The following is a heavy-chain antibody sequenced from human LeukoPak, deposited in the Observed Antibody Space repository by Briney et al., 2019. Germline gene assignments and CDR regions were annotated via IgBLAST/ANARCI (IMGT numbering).Heavy chain of an antibody. J-gene: IGHJ4*02. CDR3: ARVYRSSSGYCFDY. V-gene: IGHV3-7*01. Sequence: GGSLRLSCAASGFTLTTYWMSWVRQAPGKGLEWVANIKQDGTEKYYVHSVKGRFTMSRDNAENSPYLQMNSLRAEDTAAYYCARVYRSSSGYCFDYWGQGTLVTVSS. CDR1: GFTLTTYW. D-gene: IGHD6-6*01. CDR2: IKQDGTEK.